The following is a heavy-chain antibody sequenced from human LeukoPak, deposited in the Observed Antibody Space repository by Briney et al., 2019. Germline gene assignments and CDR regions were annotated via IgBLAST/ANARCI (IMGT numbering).Heavy chain of an antibody. J-gene: IGHJ3*02. V-gene: IGHV4-4*07. CDR2: IYTSGST. Sequence: SETLSLTCTVSGGSISSYYWSWLRQPAGKGLEWIGRIYTSGSTNYNPSLKSRVTLSVDTSRNQFSLELTSVTAADTAVYFCARGYCGGDCYRFAFDIWGQGTMVTVSS. CDR1: GGSISSYY. CDR3: ARGYCGGDCYRFAFDI. D-gene: IGHD2-21*02.